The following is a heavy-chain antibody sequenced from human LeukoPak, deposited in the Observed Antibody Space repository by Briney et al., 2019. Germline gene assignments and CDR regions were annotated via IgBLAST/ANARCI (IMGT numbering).Heavy chain of an antibody. Sequence: GASVKVSCKASGYTFTSYGISWMRQAPGQGLEWMGWISAYDGNTNYAQKLQGRVTMTTDTSTSTAYMELRSLKSDDTAVYYCARLSFAIGHFDLWGRGTLVTVSS. D-gene: IGHD2-21*01. V-gene: IGHV1-18*01. CDR3: ARLSFAIGHFDL. CDR1: GYTFTSYG. CDR2: ISAYDGNT. J-gene: IGHJ2*01.